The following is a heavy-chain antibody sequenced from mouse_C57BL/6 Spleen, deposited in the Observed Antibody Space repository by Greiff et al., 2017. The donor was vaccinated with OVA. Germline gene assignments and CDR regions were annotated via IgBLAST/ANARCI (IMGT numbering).Heavy chain of an antibody. CDR3: ARAGLRRNWYFDV. V-gene: IGHV1-18*01. Sequence: VQLKESGPELVKPGASVKIPCKASGYTFTDYNMDWVKQSHGKSLEWIGDINPNNGGTIYNQKFKGKATLTVDKSSSTAYMELRSLTSEDTAVYYCARAGLRRNWYFDVWGTGTTVTVSS. CDR1: GYTFTDYN. D-gene: IGHD2-4*01. J-gene: IGHJ1*03. CDR2: INPNNGGT.